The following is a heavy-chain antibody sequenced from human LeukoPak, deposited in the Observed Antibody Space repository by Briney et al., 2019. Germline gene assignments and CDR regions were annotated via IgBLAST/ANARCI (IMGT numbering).Heavy chain of an antibody. D-gene: IGHD3-22*01. V-gene: IGHV4-59*08. Sequence: SETLSRTCTVSGGSISSYYWSWIRQPPGKGLEWIGYIYYSGSTNYNPSLKSRVTISVDTSKNQFSLKLSSVTAADTAVYYCARSSGYWYYYYGMDVWGQGTTVTVSS. CDR1: GGSISSYY. CDR2: IYYSGST. CDR3: ARSSGYWYYYYGMDV. J-gene: IGHJ6*02.